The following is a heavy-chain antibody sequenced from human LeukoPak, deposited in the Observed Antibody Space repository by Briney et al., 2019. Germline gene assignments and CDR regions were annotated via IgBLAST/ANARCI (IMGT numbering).Heavy chain of an antibody. CDR1: GFNFNNYA. J-gene: IGHJ4*02. Sequence: SGGSLRLSCAASGFNFNNYAMSWVRQAPGKGLEWVSTLSGTGGSTYYADSVRGRFTISRDNSKNTLYLRMDSLRAEDTAVYYCAKARSGYYNDYYFDSWGQGTLVTVSS. CDR3: AKARSGYYNDYYFDS. V-gene: IGHV3-23*01. D-gene: IGHD3-3*01. CDR2: LSGTGGST.